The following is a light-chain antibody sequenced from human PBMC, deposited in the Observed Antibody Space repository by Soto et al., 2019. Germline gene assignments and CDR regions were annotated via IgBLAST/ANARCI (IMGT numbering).Light chain of an antibody. Sequence: DIRMTQSPSTLSASVGDRVTITCWASQIISSWLAWYQQTPGKAPKLLIYDVSSLQSGVPSGFSGSGSGTEFTLTISSLQPADFANYYCQHYKMYYPWTFGQGTQVDI. CDR1: QIISSW. CDR3: QHYKMYYPWT. V-gene: IGKV1-5*01. J-gene: IGKJ1*01. CDR2: DVS.